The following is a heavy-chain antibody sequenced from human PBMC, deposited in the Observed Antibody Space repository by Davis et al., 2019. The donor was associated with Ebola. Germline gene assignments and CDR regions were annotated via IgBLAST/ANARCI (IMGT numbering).Heavy chain of an antibody. Sequence: SETLSLTCTVSGGSISSGGYYWSWLRQPPGKGLEWIGYIYYSGSTSYNPSLGSRVTISLDTSKNQFSLKLGSVTAAETAVYYWARYSGTAMTPWGQGTLVTVSS. CDR1: GGSISSGGYY. CDR2: IYYSGST. V-gene: IGHV4-31*03. CDR3: ARYSGTAMTP. D-gene: IGHD5-18*01. J-gene: IGHJ4*02.